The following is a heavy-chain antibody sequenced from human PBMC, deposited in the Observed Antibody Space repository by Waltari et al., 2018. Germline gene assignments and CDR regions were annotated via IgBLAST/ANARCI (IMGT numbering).Heavy chain of an antibody. CDR1: GYSISDGDY. D-gene: IGHD5-18*01. CDR3: ARDRGGYSFG. CDR2: VYHTGSA. J-gene: IGHJ4*02. V-gene: IGHV4-38-2*02. Sequence: QVQLQESGPRLVKPSETLSLTCAVSGYSISDGDYWGWIRQPPGQGLEWIGNVYHTGSAYHNPSLKSRVTMSVDTSKNQFSLKLNSVTAADTAIYYCARDRGGYSFGWGRGTLVTVSS.